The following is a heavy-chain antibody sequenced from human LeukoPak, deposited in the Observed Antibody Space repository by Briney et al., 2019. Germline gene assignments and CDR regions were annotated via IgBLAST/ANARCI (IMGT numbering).Heavy chain of an antibody. V-gene: IGHV3-15*01. CDR1: GFTFGNAW. CDR2: IKSKTDGGTT. D-gene: IGHD4-17*01. Sequence: GGSLRLSCAASGFTFGNAWMSWVRQAPGKGLEWVGRIKSKTDGGTTDYAAPVKGRFTISRDDSKNTLYLRMNGLKTEDTAVYYCTTDLDGDLDYWGQGTLVTVSS. CDR3: TTDLDGDLDY. J-gene: IGHJ4*02.